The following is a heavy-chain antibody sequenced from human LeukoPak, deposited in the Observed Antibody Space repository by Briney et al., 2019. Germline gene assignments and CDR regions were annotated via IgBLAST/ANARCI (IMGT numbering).Heavy chain of an antibody. CDR1: GGSVSSGGYS. CDR3: ARVVAVAGTRWFDP. V-gene: IGHV4-30-2*01. Sequence: SETLSLTCAVSGGSVSSGGYSWSWIRQPPGKGLEWIGYIYHSGSTYYNPSLKSRVTISVDRSKNQFSLKLSSVTAADTAVYYCARVVAVAGTRWFDPWGQGTLVTVSS. CDR2: IYHSGST. D-gene: IGHD6-19*01. J-gene: IGHJ5*02.